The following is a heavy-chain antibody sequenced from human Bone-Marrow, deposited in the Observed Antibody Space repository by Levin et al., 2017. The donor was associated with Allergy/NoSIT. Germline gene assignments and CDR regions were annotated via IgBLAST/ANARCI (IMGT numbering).Heavy chain of an antibody. CDR1: GFNFASYG. D-gene: IGHD2-2*01. CDR3: AKDEGPFSSSFAFDC. CDR2: ISGTGRHI. J-gene: IGHJ4*02. Sequence: AESLKISCAASGFNFASYGMNWVRQAPGKGLEWVSSISGTGRHIYLADSLKGRFTISRDNAKNSLSLQMNNLRVEDTAVFYCAKDEGPFSSSFAFDCWGQGALVTVSS. V-gene: IGHV3-21*01.